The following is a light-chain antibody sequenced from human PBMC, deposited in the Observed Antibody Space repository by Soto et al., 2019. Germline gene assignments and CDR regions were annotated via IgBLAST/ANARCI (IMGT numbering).Light chain of an antibody. Sequence: DIVMTQSPDSLAVSLGERATINCKSSQSVLYSSNNKNYLAWYQQKPGQPPKLLIYWASTRESGVPDRFSGSGSGTDFTLTISRLEPEDFAVYSCQQYGSSPPTFGQGTKVDNK. CDR2: WAS. CDR3: QQYGSSPPT. CDR1: QSVLYSSNNKNY. J-gene: IGKJ2*01. V-gene: IGKV4-1*01.